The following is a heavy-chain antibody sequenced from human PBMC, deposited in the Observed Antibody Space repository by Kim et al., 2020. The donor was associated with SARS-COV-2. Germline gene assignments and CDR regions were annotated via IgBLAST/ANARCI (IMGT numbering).Heavy chain of an antibody. Sequence: ADSVKGRFTISRDTSKNRVYLQMNSLRAEDTAIYYCAKDGYSYGYLPYFDYWGQGTLVTVSS. J-gene: IGHJ4*02. D-gene: IGHD5-18*01. V-gene: IGHV3-23*01. CDR3: AKDGYSYGYLPYFDY.